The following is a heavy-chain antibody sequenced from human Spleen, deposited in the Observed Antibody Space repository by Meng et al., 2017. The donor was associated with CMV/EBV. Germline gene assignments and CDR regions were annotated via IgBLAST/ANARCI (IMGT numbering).Heavy chain of an antibody. V-gene: IGHV3-30*18. J-gene: IGHJ4*02. CDR2: ISYDGSNK. CDR1: GFTFSRCG. CDR3: AKDEIQSSNFFFDY. D-gene: IGHD6-13*01. Sequence: ASGFTFSRCGMHWVRQAPGKGLEWVAVISYDGSNKYYADSVKGRFTISRDSSKNTLYLQMNSLRAEDTAVYYCAKDEIQSSNFFFDYWGQGTLVTVSS.